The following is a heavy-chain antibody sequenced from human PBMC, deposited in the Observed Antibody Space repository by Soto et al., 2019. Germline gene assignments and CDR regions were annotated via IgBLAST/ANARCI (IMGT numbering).Heavy chain of an antibody. V-gene: IGHV1-18*01. CDR2: ISAYNGNT. Sequence: QVQLVQSGAGVKKPGASVKVSCKASGYTFTSYSISWVRQAPGQGLEWMGWISAYNGNTNYAQKLQGRLTMTTDTSARIAYMEMRSLRSDDTAVYYCARHLPPNDYWGQGTLVTVSS. CDR3: ARHLPPNDY. J-gene: IGHJ4*02. CDR1: GYTFTSYS.